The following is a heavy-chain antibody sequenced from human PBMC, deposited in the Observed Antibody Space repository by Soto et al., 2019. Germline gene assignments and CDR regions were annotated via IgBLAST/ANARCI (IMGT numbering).Heavy chain of an antibody. CDR2: IIPIFSTT. CDR1: GGTFSNHA. Sequence: QVHLVQSGAEVKKPGSSVKVSCKAPGGTFSNHAINWVRQAPGQGLEWMGRIIPIFSTTNYAQKFQGRVTMTADESTFTADLELSSLNQDDTAVYYCAREVAADGTFREDVFDIWGQGTLVTVSS. D-gene: IGHD6-13*01. V-gene: IGHV1-69*12. J-gene: IGHJ3*02. CDR3: AREVAADGTFREDVFDI.